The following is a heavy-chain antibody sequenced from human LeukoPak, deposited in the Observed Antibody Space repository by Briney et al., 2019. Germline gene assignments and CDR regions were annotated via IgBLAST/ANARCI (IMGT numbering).Heavy chain of an antibody. Sequence: ASVKVSCKASGYTFTGQDMHWVRQAPEQGLEWMGWINPNTGDTNYAQKFQGRVTMTRDTTISTAYMELSRLTSDDTAVYYCASYPRYSSSPPFDYWGQGTLVTVSS. J-gene: IGHJ4*02. CDR2: INPNTGDT. CDR3: ASYPRYSSSPPFDY. V-gene: IGHV1-2*02. D-gene: IGHD6-19*01. CDR1: GYTFTGQD.